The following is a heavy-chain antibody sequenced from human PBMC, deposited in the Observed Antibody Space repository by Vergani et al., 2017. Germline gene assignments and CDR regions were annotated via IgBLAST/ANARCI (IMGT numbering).Heavy chain of an antibody. D-gene: IGHD1-14*01. CDR2: TWYDGNNK. V-gene: IGHV3-33*01. Sequence: QVHLVESGGGVVQPGRSLRLSCAASGFTFNQYGMHWVRQAPGKGLEWVAVTWYDGNNKQYADSVKGRFTISRDNSKSTMYLQMNSLRDEDTGVYYCARDLRVLYNRCDPWGQGNLVTVSS. CDR3: ARDLRVLYNRCDP. CDR1: GFTFNQYG. J-gene: IGHJ5*02.